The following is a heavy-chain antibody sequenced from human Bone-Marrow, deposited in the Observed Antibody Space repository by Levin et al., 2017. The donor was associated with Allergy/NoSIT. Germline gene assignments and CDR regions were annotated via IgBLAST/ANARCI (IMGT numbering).Heavy chain of an antibody. CDR3: AREILSGFSSY. CDR2: VSSTSSHI. D-gene: IGHD3-22*01. J-gene: IGHJ4*02. CDR1: GFSFSRYG. V-gene: IGHV3-21*06. Sequence: SCAGSGFSFSRYGMHWVRQTPGKGLEWLSSVSSTSSHIYYADSVKGRFTISRDNAENSLSLQMNNLRVEDTGVYFCAREILSGFSSYWGQGTLVTVSS.